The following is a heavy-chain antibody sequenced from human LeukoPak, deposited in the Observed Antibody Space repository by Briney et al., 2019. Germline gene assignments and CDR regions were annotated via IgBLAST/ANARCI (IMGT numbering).Heavy chain of an antibody. CDR3: ATLGDYYDSRGYAFDI. V-gene: IGHV3-30*03. Sequence: GGSLRLSCAASGFTFGSYGMHWVRQAPGKGLEWVAVISYDGSNKYYADSVKGRFTISRDNSKNTLYLQMNSLRAEDTAVYYCATLGDYYDSRGYAFDIWGQGTMVTVSS. CDR2: ISYDGSNK. CDR1: GFTFGSYG. J-gene: IGHJ3*02. D-gene: IGHD3-22*01.